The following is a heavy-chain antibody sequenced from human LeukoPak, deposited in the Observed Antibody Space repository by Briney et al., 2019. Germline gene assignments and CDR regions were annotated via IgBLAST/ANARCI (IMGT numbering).Heavy chain of an antibody. V-gene: IGHV4-59*01. J-gene: IGHJ3*02. CDR2: IYYSGST. Sequence: SETLSLTYTVSCGSITSYYWSWIRQPPGKGLEWIGYIYYSGSTNYNPSLKSRVTISVDTSKNQFSLKLSSVTAADTAVYYCARVAYCGGDCYSGAFDIWGQGTMGTVSS. CDR1: CGSITSYY. CDR3: ARVAYCGGDCYSGAFDI. D-gene: IGHD2-21*02.